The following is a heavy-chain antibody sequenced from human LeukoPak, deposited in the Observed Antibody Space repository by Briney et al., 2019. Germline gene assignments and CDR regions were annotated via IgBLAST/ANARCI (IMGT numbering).Heavy chain of an antibody. CDR2: ISYDGSNK. Sequence: GRSLRLSCAASGFTFSSHAMHWVRQAPGKGLEWVGVISYDGSNKYYGDSAKGRFTITRDNSKNTLYVQRNSLRVEDTAVYYCARNPGRTLVVVTAVDYWGQGTLVTVSS. J-gene: IGHJ4*02. V-gene: IGHV3-30-3*01. CDR3: ARNPGRTLVVVTAVDY. D-gene: IGHD2-21*02. CDR1: GFTFSSHA.